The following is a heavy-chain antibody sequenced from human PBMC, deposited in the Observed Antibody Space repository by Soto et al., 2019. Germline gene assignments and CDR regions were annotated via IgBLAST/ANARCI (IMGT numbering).Heavy chain of an antibody. CDR2: INHSGST. J-gene: IGHJ4*02. V-gene: IGHV4-34*01. Sequence: QVQLQQWGAGLLKPSETLSLTCAVYGGSFSGYYWSWIRKPPGKGLEWIGEINHSGSTNYNPSLKTRVTISVDTSKNQFSLKLSSVTASDTAVYYCARVRPRRAFDYWGQGTLVTVSS. CDR1: GGSFSGYY. CDR3: ARVRPRRAFDY.